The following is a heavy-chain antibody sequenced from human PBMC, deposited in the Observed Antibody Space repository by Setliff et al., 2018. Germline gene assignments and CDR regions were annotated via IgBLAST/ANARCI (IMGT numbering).Heavy chain of an antibody. Sequence: RLSCAASGFTISYYAIHWVRQAPGKGLEWVAVIWDDGGNKYHADSVKGRFTISRDNSKNTLYLQMNSLRPEDTAVYYCARTCSGSGCYAGLESWGQGTPVTVSS. CDR2: IWDDGGNK. CDR1: GFTISYYA. D-gene: IGHD2-15*01. CDR3: ARTCSGSGCYAGLES. V-gene: IGHV3-30-3*01. J-gene: IGHJ4*02.